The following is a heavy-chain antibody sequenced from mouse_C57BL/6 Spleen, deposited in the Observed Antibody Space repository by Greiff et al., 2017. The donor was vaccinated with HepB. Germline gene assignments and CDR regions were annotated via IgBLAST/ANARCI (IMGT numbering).Heavy chain of an antibody. CDR3: ASSQATGAMDY. J-gene: IGHJ4*01. CDR1: GYTFTSYG. CDR2: IYPRSGNT. V-gene: IGHV1-81*01. D-gene: IGHD3-2*02. Sequence: QVQLQQSGAELARPGASVKLSCKASGYTFTSYGISWVKQRTGQGLEWIGEIYPRSGNTYYNEKSKGKATLTADKSSSTAYMELRSLTSEDSAVYFCASSQATGAMDYWGQGTSVTVSS.